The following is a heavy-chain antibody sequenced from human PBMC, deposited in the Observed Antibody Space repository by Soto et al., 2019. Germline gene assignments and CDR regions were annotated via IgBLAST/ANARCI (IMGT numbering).Heavy chain of an antibody. CDR2: ISGSGGST. V-gene: IGHV3-23*01. CDR1: GFTFSSYA. J-gene: IGHJ6*02. D-gene: IGHD6-6*01. Sequence: PGGSLRLSCATSGFTFSSYAMSWVRQAPGKGLEWVSAISGSGGSTYYADSVKGRFTISRDNSKNTLYLQMNSLRAEDTAVYYCARGEQLAYGMDVWGQGTTVTV. CDR3: ARGEQLAYGMDV.